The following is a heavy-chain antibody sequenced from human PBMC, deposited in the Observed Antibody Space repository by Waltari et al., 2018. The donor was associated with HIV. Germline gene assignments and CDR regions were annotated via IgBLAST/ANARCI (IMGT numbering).Heavy chain of an antibody. D-gene: IGHD2-15*01. CDR3: ARDTGYCSFGSCSYNWLDP. J-gene: IGHJ5*02. CDR1: GFTFSSYA. Sequence: QVHLVESGGGVVQPGRSLRLSCAASGFTFSSYAIHWVRQAPGKGVGVVAIISDDGSNKYYADSVKGRLTISRDNSKNTLYLQMNSLRAEDTSVYYCARDTGYCSFGSCSYNWLDPWGQGTLVSVSS. CDR2: ISDDGSNK. V-gene: IGHV3-30*01.